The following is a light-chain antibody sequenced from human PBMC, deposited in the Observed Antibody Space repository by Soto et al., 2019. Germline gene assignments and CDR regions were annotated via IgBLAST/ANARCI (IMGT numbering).Light chain of an antibody. CDR3: QVWDIMTDNYV. V-gene: IGLV3-21*04. Sequence: YELTQPPSVSVAPEKTATITCGGNNIGNKRVHWYRQKPGQAPVLVISYDSDRPSGIPERFSGSNSGNTATLTISRVEAGDEADYYCQVWDIMTDNYVFGSGTKRTVL. CDR2: YDS. CDR1: NIGNKR. J-gene: IGLJ1*01.